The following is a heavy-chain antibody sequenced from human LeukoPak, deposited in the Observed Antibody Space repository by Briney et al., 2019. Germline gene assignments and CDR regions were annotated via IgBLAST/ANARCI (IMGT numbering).Heavy chain of an antibody. J-gene: IGHJ4*02. CDR1: GFTFGNYA. CDR2: ISGSGHST. CDR3: AKAQELGNYEFFLFDY. D-gene: IGHD7-27*01. V-gene: IGHV3-23*01. Sequence: GGSLRLSCAASGFTFGNYAMSWVRQSPGKGLEWVSGISGSGHSTYYADSVKGRFTISRDSSKNTLFLQMNSLRTEDTAVYYCAKAQELGNYEFFLFDYWGQGTLVTVSS.